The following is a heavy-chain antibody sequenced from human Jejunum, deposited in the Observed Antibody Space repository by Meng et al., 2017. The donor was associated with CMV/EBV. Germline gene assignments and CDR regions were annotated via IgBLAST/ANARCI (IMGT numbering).Heavy chain of an antibody. J-gene: IGHJ6*02. D-gene: IGHD4/OR15-4a*01. CDR3: ARAPLGAYYYHGMDV. Sequence: GFTFSRYDMHWVRQATGKGLEWVSAIGSASDTYYSDSVKGRFTISRENAKNSLYLQMNSLRAGDTAVYYCARAPLGAYYYHGMDVWGQGTTVTVSS. CDR1: GFTFSRYD. CDR2: IGSASDT. V-gene: IGHV3-13*01.